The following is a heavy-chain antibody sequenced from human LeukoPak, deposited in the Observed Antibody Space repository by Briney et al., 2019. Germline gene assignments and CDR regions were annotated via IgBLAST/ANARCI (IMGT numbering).Heavy chain of an antibody. V-gene: IGHV3-48*03. CDR1: GFTFSSYD. CDR3: ARADFWSGSDAFDV. D-gene: IGHD3-3*01. J-gene: IGHJ3*01. CDR2: ISGSGATI. Sequence: GGSLRLSCAASGFTFSSYDMNWVRQTPGKGLEWVSYISGSGATIYYADSVQGRFTISRDNAKNSLYLQMNSLRAEDTAVYYCARADFWSGSDAFDVWGQGTMVTVSS.